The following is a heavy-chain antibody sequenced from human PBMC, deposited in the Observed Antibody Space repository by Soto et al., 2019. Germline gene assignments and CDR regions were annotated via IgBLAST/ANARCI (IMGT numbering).Heavy chain of an antibody. CDR2: TYYRSNWRH. CDR3: ARGVAGSGFDL. D-gene: IGHD6-19*01. V-gene: IGHV6-1*01. CDR1: WASLSSNTAA. Sequence: SQPLSLTCSISWASLSSNTAACNCIRSSPSRGLEWLGRTYYRSNWRHDYAVSVKSRIAVNPDTSKSHFSLQLNSVTPDDTAAYYCARGVAGSGFDLWGQGTLVTVSS. J-gene: IGHJ4*02.